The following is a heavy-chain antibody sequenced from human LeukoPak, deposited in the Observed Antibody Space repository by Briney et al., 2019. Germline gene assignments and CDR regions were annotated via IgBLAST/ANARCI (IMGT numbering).Heavy chain of an antibody. Sequence: GGSLRLSCAASGFTFSDSAMHWVRQASGKGLEWVGRIRNKAESYATAYAESVKGRFTISRDDSKNTAYLQMNSLKTEDTAVYYCTHYYDSSGYYGAFDIWGQGTMVTVSS. CDR1: GFTFSDSA. CDR2: IRNKAESYAT. J-gene: IGHJ3*02. D-gene: IGHD3-22*01. V-gene: IGHV3-73*01. CDR3: THYYDSSGYYGAFDI.